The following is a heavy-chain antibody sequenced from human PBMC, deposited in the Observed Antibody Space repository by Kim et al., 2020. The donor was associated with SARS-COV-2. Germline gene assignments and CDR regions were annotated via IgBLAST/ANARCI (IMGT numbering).Heavy chain of an antibody. V-gene: IGHV3-74*01. Sequence: GGSLRLSCAVSGFTFRGYWMHWVRQAPGEGLVWVSVISSDGRSTNNADYVKGRFTISRDNAMNTLYLQMNSLRAEDTAVYYCARVSSYSMDVWGQGTTVT. CDR3: ARVSSYSMDV. D-gene: IGHD2-15*01. J-gene: IGHJ6*02. CDR1: GFTFRGYW. CDR2: ISSDGRST.